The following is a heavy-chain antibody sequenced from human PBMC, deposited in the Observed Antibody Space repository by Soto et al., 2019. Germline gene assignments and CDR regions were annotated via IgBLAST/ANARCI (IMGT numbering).Heavy chain of an antibody. V-gene: IGHV4-59*01. J-gene: IGHJ3*02. D-gene: IGHD3-10*01. CDR1: GGSISSYY. CDR2: IYYSGST. CDR3: ARRYGSAFDI. Sequence: QVQLQESGPGLVKPSETLSLTCTVSGGSISSYYWSWIRQPPGKGLEWIGYIYYSGSTNYNPSLXXRXTXSVDTSKNQFSLKLSSVTAADTAVYYCARRYGSAFDIWGQGTMVTVSS.